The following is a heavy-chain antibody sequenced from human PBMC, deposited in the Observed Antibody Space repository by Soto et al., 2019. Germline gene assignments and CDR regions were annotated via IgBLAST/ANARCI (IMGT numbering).Heavy chain of an antibody. CDR3: AKDWGSAGSYHYDY. J-gene: IGHJ4*02. CDR2: ISYDGSNK. V-gene: IGHV3-30*18. CDR1: GFAFSSYG. D-gene: IGHD1-26*01. Sequence: GGSLRPSCAASGFAFSSYGIHFVRQAPVKWLEWVAVISYDGSNKYYADSVKGRFTISRDNSKNTLYLQMNSLRAEDTAVYYCAKDWGSAGSYHYDYWGQGTLVTVSS.